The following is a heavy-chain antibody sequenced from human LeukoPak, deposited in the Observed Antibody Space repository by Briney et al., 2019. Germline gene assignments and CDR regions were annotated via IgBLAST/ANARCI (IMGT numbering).Heavy chain of an antibody. J-gene: IGHJ6*02. CDR3: ARLGEATTPYYYYGMDV. Sequence: SETLSLTCAVYGGSFSGYYWSWIRQPPGKGLEWIGEINHSGSTNYNPSLKSRVTISVDTSKNQFSLKLSSVTAADTAVYYCARLGEATTPYYYYGMDVWGQGTTVTVSS. CDR1: GGSFSGYY. CDR2: INHSGST. V-gene: IGHV4-34*01. D-gene: IGHD1-26*01.